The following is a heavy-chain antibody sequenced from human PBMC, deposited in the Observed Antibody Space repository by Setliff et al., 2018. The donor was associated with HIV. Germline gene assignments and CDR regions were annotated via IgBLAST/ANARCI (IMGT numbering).Heavy chain of an antibody. CDR3: ARVHFLTGDRASDAFDI. V-gene: IGHV1-2*02. Sequence: ASVKVSCKASGYTFTDYFMHWVRQAPGQGLEWMGWISPNNGDTTIPQRFQGRLTMTRNTSTGTVYMELSSLRSEDTAVYYCARVHFLTGDRASDAFDIWGQGTMVTVSS. CDR2: ISPNNGDT. J-gene: IGHJ3*02. CDR1: GYTFTDYF. D-gene: IGHD7-27*01.